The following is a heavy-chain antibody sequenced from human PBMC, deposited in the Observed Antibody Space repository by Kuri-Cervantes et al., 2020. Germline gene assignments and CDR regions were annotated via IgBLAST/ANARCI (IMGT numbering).Heavy chain of an antibody. Sequence: GSLRLPCAASGFTFSSYWMSWVRQAPGKGLQWVANIRPDGTNKYYVDSVEGRFTISRDNSKNSLYLQMNSLRAEDTALYYCAKDWTTGVQFGYYYMDVWGKGTTVTVSS. V-gene: IGHV3-7*05. J-gene: IGHJ6*03. CDR2: IRPDGTNK. CDR3: AKDWTTGVQFGYYYMDV. D-gene: IGHD4-11*01. CDR1: GFTFSSYW.